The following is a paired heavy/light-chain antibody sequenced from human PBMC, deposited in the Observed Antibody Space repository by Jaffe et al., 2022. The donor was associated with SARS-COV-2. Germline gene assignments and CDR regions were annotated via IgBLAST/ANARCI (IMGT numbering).Light chain of an antibody. Sequence: QSVLTQPPSVSGAPGQRVTISCSGSSSNTGSGYDVHWYQHLPGTAPKLLIYGNIYRPSAVPDRFSGSKSGTSASLAISGLQAEDEADYYCQSYDTGLSAWVFGGGTKLTVL. CDR2: GNI. J-gene: IGLJ3*02. CDR3: QSYDTGLSAWV. CDR1: SSNTGSGYD. V-gene: IGLV1-40*01.
Heavy chain of an antibody. CDR2: IYTSGNT. V-gene: IGHV4-61*02. D-gene: IGHD6-19*01. CDR1: GGSLSSGRLY. J-gene: IGHJ4*01. CDR3: ARAALGYSSGWPFYFDF. Sequence: QVQLQESGPGLVKPSQTLSLTCTVSGGSLSSGRLYWTWIRQPAGKGLEWIGYIYTSGNTKYSPSLKGRATISADTSKNQFSLKLSSVTAADTAVYYCARAALGYSSGWPFYFDFWGQGALVTVSS.